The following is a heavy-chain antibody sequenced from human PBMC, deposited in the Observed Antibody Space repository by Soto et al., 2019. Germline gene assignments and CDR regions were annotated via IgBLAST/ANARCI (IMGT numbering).Heavy chain of an antibody. J-gene: IGHJ6*02. Sequence: QVQLVESGGGVVQPGRSLRLSCAASGFTFSSYAMHWVRQAPGKGLEWVAVISYDGSNKYYADSVKGRFTISRDNSKNTLYLQMNSLRAEDTAVYYCAREDGSGWSVYYYYYGMDVWGQGTTVTVSS. V-gene: IGHV3-30-3*01. D-gene: IGHD6-19*01. CDR1: GFTFSSYA. CDR3: AREDGSGWSVYYYYYGMDV. CDR2: ISYDGSNK.